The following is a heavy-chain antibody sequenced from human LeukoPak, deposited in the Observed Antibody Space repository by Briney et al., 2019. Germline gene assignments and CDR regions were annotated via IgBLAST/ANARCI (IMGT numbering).Heavy chain of an antibody. V-gene: IGHV3-23*01. D-gene: IGHD3-22*01. CDR2: SNGRGSNT. J-gene: IGHJ4*02. CDR3: VKSGGTFGYYYDSSASFDL. CDR1: TSSFVSDY. Sequence: GNLRLACSASTSSFVSDYIRLVGQSPKRGQEWVSQSNGRGSNTYSAVSVKGRFTISRDNATSTLFLQMNSLRDEDTAVYYCVKSGGTFGYYYDSSASFDLWGQGTLVTVSS.